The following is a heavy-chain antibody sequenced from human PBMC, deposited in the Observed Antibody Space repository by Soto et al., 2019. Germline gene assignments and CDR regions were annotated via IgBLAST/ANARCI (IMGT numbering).Heavy chain of an antibody. Sequence: QVQLQESGPGLVRPSETLSLTCTVSAASISSYYWIWIRQPPGKGLEWIGHMYNSEDTKYNPSLKSRVPMSVDTSKTQFSLTLRSVTAADTAIYYCVRHATDRHGNSEDWYFDLWGRGPLVTVSS. V-gene: IGHV4-59*08. J-gene: IGHJ2*01. CDR2: MYNSEDT. CDR3: VRHATDRHGNSEDWYFDL. D-gene: IGHD4-4*01. CDR1: AASISSYY.